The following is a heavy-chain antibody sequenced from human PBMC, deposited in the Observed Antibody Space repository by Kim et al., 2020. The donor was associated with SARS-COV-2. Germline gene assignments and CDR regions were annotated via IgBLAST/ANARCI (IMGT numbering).Heavy chain of an antibody. D-gene: IGHD2-15*01. J-gene: IGHJ4*02. CDR1: GFTFSSYG. Sequence: GGSLRLSCAASGFTFSSYGMHWVRQAPGKGLEWVAVISYDGSNKYYEDSVKGRFTISRDNSKNTLYLQMNSLRAEDTAVYYCAKDTERRIFNLELDYWGQGTLVTVSS. CDR3: AKDTERRIFNLELDY. V-gene: IGHV3-30*18. CDR2: ISYDGSNK.